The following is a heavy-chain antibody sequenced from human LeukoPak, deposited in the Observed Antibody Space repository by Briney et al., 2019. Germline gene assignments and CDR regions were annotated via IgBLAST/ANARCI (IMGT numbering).Heavy chain of an antibody. Sequence: GGSLRLSCAVSGFTFSSYWMSWVRQAPGKGLEWVANIKQDGSEKYYVDSVKGRFTISRDNAKNSLYLQMNSLRAEDTAVYYCAREGSATVTTGSDYWGQGTLVTVSS. J-gene: IGHJ4*02. CDR3: AREGSATVTTGSDY. CDR2: IKQDGSEK. CDR1: GFTFSSYW. V-gene: IGHV3-7*03. D-gene: IGHD4-17*01.